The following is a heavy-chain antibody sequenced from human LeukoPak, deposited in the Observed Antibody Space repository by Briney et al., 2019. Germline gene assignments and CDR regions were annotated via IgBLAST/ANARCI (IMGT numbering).Heavy chain of an antibody. CDR1: GYTFTGYY. D-gene: IGHD6-19*01. CDR2: INPNSGGT. J-gene: IGHJ4*02. Sequence: GASVKVSCKASGYTFTGYYMHWVRQAPGQGLEWMGWINPNSGGTNYAQKFQGRVTMTRDTSISTACMELSRLRSDDTAVYYCAGGANRAVAGTALYWGQGTLVTVSS. CDR3: AGGANRAVAGTALY. V-gene: IGHV1-2*02.